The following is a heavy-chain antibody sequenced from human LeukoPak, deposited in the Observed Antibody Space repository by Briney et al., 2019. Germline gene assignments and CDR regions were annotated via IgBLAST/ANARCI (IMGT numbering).Heavy chain of an antibody. D-gene: IGHD2-2*02. CDR2: INHSGST. V-gene: IGHV4-34*01. CDR1: GGSFSGYY. J-gene: IGHJ4*02. Sequence: SETLSLTCAVYGGSFSGYYWSWIRQPPGKGLEWIGEINHSGSTNFNPSLKSRVTISVDTSKNQFSLQLSSVTAADTAVYYCARRLGYCSSTSCYRGYYFDYWGQGTLVTVSS. CDR3: ARRLGYCSSTSCYRGYYFDY.